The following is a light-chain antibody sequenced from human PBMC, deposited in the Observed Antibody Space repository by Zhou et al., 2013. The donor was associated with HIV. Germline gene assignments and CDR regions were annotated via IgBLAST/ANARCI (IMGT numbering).Light chain of an antibody. CDR2: GAS. J-gene: IGKJ2*02. CDR3: QHYGSSPCT. CDR1: QSVSSSY. Sequence: EIVLTQSPGTLSLSPGDSATLSCRASQSVSSSYLAWHQQKFGQAPRLLIYGASIRATDIPDRFSGSGSGTDFTLTISRLEPEDFAVYYCQHYGSSPCTFGQGTKLEIK. V-gene: IGKV3-20*01.